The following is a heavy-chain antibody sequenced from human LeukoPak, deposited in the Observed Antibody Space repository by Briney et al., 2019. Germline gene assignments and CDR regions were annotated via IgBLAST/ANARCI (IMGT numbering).Heavy chain of an antibody. CDR1: GGSISSGDYY. CDR2: IYYSGST. Sequence: SETLSLTCTVSGGSISSGDYYWSWIRQPPGKGLEWIGYIYYSGSTYYNPSLKSRVTISVDTSKNQFSLKLSSVTAAGTAVYYCARADTSLNWFDPWGQGTLVTVSS. V-gene: IGHV4-30-4*01. CDR3: ARADTSLNWFDP. J-gene: IGHJ5*02. D-gene: IGHD2/OR15-2a*01.